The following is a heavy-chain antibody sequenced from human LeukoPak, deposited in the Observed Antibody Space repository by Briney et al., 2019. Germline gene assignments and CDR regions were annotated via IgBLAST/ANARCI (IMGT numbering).Heavy chain of an antibody. CDR2: IYYSGST. D-gene: IGHD6-19*01. V-gene: IGHV4-39*07. J-gene: IGHJ4*02. CDR3: ARRMSNSGYSSGWYGGDY. Sequence: SETLSLTCTVSGGSISSSSYYWGWIRQPPGKGLEWIGSIYYSGSTYYNPSLKSRVTISVDTSKNQFSLKLSSVTAADTAVYYCARRMSNSGYSSGWYGGDYWGQGTLVTVSS. CDR1: GGSISSSSYY.